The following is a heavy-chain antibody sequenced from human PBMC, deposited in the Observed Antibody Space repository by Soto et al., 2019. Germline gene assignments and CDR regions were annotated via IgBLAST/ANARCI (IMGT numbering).Heavy chain of an antibody. Sequence: SVKVSCKASGGTFSSYTISWVRQAPGQRLEWMGRIIPILGIANYAQKFQGRVTITADKSTSTAYMELSSLRSEDTAVYYCAREGGYCSGGSCYDLDYWGQGTLVTVSS. J-gene: IGHJ4*02. CDR3: AREGGYCSGGSCYDLDY. CDR2: IIPILGIA. CDR1: GGTFSSYT. V-gene: IGHV1-69*04. D-gene: IGHD2-15*01.